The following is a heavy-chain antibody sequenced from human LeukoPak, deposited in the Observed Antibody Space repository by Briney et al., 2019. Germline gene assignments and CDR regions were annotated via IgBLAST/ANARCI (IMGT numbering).Heavy chain of an antibody. J-gene: IGHJ1*01. CDR1: GFTFSSYA. CDR3: AKKVVVGATSPYSDFQD. D-gene: IGHD1-26*01. Sequence: QPGGSLRLSCEASGFTFSSYAMSWVREAPGKGLEWVSAISGSGVTTHYAGSVKGRFSISRDNSENTLYLQMNSLRAEDTALYYCAKKVVVGATSPYSDFQDWGQGTLVTVSS. CDR2: ISGSGVTT. V-gene: IGHV3-23*01.